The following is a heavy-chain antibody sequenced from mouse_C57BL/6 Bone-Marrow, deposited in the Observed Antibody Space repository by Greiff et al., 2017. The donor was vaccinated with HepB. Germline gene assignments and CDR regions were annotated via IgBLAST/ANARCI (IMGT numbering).Heavy chain of an antibody. V-gene: IGHV14-2*01. CDR1: GFNIKDYY. Sequence: EVQLQQSGAELVKPGASVKLSCIASGFNIKDYYMHWVKQRTEQGLEWIGRIDPEDGETKYAPKFQGKATRTADTSSNKAYLQLSSLTSEDTAVYYWARGAITGTYYFDYWGQGTTLTVSS. D-gene: IGHD4-1*01. CDR2: IDPEDGET. J-gene: IGHJ2*01. CDR3: ARGAITGTYYFDY.